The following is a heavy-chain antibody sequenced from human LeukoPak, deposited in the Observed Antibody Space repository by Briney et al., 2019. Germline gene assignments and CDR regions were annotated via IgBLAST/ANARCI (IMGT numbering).Heavy chain of an antibody. CDR1: GGSINSYY. Sequence: SETLSLTCTVSGGSINSYYRSWIRQPPGKGLQWIGCIHYSGSTNYNPSLKSRVTISVDTSKNQFSLKLSSVTAADTAVYYCARTTMVRGTYYMDVWGKGTTVTISS. D-gene: IGHD3-10*01. CDR3: ARTTMVRGTYYMDV. V-gene: IGHV4-59*01. CDR2: IHYSGST. J-gene: IGHJ6*03.